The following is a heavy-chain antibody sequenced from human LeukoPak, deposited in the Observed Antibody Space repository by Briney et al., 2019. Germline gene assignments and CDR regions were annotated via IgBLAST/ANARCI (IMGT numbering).Heavy chain of an antibody. D-gene: IGHD2-2*01. J-gene: IGHJ3*01. CDR3: ARGTNKSSTSCKTLPTCRSADAFDV. Sequence: PGRSLRLSCAASGFTFSSYAMHWVRQAPGKGLEWVAVISYDGSNKYYADSVKGRFTISRDNSKNTLYLQMNSLRAEDTAVYYCARGTNKSSTSCKTLPTCRSADAFDVWGQGTMVTVSS. CDR2: ISYDGSNK. V-gene: IGHV3-30-3*01. CDR1: GFTFSSYA.